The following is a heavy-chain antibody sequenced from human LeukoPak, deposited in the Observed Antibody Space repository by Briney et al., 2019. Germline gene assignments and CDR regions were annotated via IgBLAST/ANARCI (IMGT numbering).Heavy chain of an antibody. CDR2: IYTSGST. CDR3: ARHPHYDFWSGSAQFDP. V-gene: IGHV4-4*07. Sequence: PSETLSLTCTVSGGSISSYYWSWIRQPAGKGLEWIGRIYTSGSTNYNPSLKSRVTMSVDTSKNQFSLKLSSVTAADTAVYYCARHPHYDFWSGSAQFDPWGQGTLVTVSS. CDR1: GGSISSYY. D-gene: IGHD3-3*01. J-gene: IGHJ5*02.